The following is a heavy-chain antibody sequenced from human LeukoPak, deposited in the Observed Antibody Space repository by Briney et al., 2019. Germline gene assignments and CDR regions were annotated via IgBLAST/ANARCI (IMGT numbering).Heavy chain of an antibody. CDR1: GGSITSGGYY. CDR2: IYYSGYT. J-gene: IGHJ5*02. CDR3: ARQGQQLVGGNWFDP. Sequence: PSQTLSLTCTVSGGSITSGGYYWSWIRQHPGKGLEWVGHIYYSGYTYYNPSLKSRVTMSVDTSKNQFSLKLSSVTAADTAVYYCARQGQQLVGGNWFDPWGQGTLVTVSS. D-gene: IGHD6-13*01. V-gene: IGHV4-31*03.